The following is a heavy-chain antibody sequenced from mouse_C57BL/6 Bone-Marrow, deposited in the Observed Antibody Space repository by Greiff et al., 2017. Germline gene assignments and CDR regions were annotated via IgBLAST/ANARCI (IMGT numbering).Heavy chain of an antibody. Sequence: QVQLQQPGAELVKPGASVKLSCKASGYTFTSYWMQWVKQRPGQGLEWIGEIDPSDSYTNYNQKFKGKVTLTVDTSSSTAYMQLSSLTSEDSAVYYCAREGISEGYFDVWGTGTTVTVSS. D-gene: IGHD5-2*01. J-gene: IGHJ1*03. CDR3: AREGISEGYFDV. CDR1: GYTFTSYW. CDR2: IDPSDSYT. V-gene: IGHV1-50*01.